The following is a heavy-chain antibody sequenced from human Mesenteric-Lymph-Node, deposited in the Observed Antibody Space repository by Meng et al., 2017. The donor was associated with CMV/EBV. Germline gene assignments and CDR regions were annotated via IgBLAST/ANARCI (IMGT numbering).Heavy chain of an antibody. V-gene: IGHV3-48*04. CDR1: GFTFSSYW. CDR2: ISSSGISSSGSTI. CDR3: ARGDYYFDY. Sequence: GESLKISCAASGFTFSSYWMHWVRQAPGKGLEWVSYISSSGISSSGSTIYYADSVEGRFTISRDNAKNSLYLQMNSLRAEDTAVYYCARGDYYFDYWGQGTLVTVSS. J-gene: IGHJ4*02.